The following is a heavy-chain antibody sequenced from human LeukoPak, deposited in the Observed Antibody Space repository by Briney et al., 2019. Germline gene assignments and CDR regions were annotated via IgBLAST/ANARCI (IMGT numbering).Heavy chain of an antibody. Sequence: GGSLRLSCAASGFTFSTYCMNWVRQAPGKGLEWVSSISSSGGYIYYADSVEGRFTISRDNAKHSLYLQMNSLRADDTAVYYCARCSGGSCYRSDDYWGQGTLVTVSS. V-gene: IGHV3-21*01. CDR2: ISSSGGYI. CDR1: GFTFSTYC. J-gene: IGHJ4*02. CDR3: ARCSGGSCYRSDDY. D-gene: IGHD2-15*01.